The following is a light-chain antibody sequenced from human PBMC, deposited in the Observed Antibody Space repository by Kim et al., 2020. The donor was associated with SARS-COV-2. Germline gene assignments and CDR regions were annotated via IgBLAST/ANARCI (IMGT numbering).Light chain of an antibody. J-gene: IGKJ2*01. V-gene: IGKV1-5*03. CDR1: QSISSW. CDR3: QQRYT. CDR2: KAS. Sequence: PSTLSASVGDRVTITCRASQSISSWLAWYQQKPGKAPKLLIYKASSLESGVPSRFSGSGSGTEFTLTISSLQPDDFATYYCQQRYTFGQGTKLEI.